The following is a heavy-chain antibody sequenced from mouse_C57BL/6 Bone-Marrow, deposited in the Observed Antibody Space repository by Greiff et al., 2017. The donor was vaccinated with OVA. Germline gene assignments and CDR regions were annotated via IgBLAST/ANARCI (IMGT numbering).Heavy chain of an antibody. D-gene: IGHD1-1*01. Sequence: EVQLMESGGGLVKPGGSLKLSCAASGFTFSDYGMHWVRQAPEKGLEWIAYISSGSSTIYYADKVKGRFTISRDNAKNTLFLQMTSLRSEDTAMYYCARPVVGMDYWGQGTSVTVSS. V-gene: IGHV5-17*01. CDR1: GFTFSDYG. CDR3: ARPVVGMDY. CDR2: ISSGSSTI. J-gene: IGHJ4*01.